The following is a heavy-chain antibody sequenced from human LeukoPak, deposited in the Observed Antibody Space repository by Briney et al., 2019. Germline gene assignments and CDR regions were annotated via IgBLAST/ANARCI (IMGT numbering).Heavy chain of an antibody. CDR2: IYYSGST. CDR3: ARAHIVVVPAAQVPTNWFDP. D-gene: IGHD2-2*01. V-gene: IGHV4-30-4*08. Sequence: SETLSLTCTVSGGSISSGDYYWSWIRQPPGKGLEWIGYIYYSGSTYYNPSLKSRVTISVDTSKNQFSLKLSSVTAADTAVYYCARAHIVVVPAAQVPTNWFDPWGQGTLVTVSS. J-gene: IGHJ5*02. CDR1: GGSISSGDYY.